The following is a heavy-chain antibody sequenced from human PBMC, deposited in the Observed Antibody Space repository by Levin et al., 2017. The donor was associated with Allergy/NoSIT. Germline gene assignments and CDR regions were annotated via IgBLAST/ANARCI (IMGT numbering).Heavy chain of an antibody. J-gene: IGHJ4*02. D-gene: IGHD6-19*01. V-gene: IGHV4-59*01. CDR3: ARVRIAVAGAYYFDY. Sequence: SQTLSLTCTVSGGSISSYYWSWIRQPPGKGLEWIGYIYYSGSTNYNPSLKSRVTISVDTSKNQFSLKLSSVTAADTAVYYCARVRIAVAGAYYFDYWGQGTLVTVSS. CDR1: GGSISSYY. CDR2: IYYSGST.